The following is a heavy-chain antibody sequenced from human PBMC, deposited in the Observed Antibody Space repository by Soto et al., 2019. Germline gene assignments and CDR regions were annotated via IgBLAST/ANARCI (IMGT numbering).Heavy chain of an antibody. D-gene: IGHD2-15*01. Sequence: GGSLRLSCAASGFTFSSYGMHWVRQAPGKGLEWVAVIWYDGSNTYYADSVKGRFTISRDNSKNTLYLQMNSLRAEDTAVYYCASPLIGAAATGPFDYWGQGTLVTVSS. J-gene: IGHJ4*02. CDR1: GFTFSSYG. CDR3: ASPLIGAAATGPFDY. CDR2: IWYDGSNT. V-gene: IGHV3-33*01.